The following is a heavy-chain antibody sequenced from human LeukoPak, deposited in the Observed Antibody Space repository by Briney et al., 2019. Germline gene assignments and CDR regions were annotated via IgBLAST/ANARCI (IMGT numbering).Heavy chain of an antibody. V-gene: IGHV3-7*05. CDR2: IKEDGSEI. CDR1: GFSFSSSW. J-gene: IGHJ4*02. Sequence: GGSLRLFCAASGFSFSSSWMSWVRQAPGKGLEWVANIKEDGSEIYYVDSVEGRFTISRDNAKNSLYLQMNSLRVEDTAVYYCARQYSSTWYWIHWGQGTLVTVSS. CDR3: ARQYSSTWYWIH. D-gene: IGHD6-13*01.